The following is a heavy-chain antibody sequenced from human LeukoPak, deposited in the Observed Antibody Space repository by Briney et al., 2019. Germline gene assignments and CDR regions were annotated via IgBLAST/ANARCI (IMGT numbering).Heavy chain of an antibody. V-gene: IGHV3-23*01. CDR2: ISGSGAMT. J-gene: IGHJ4*02. D-gene: IGHD3-10*01. CDR3: AKDRVDGSGSQFDS. CDR1: GFALSYHV. Sequence: GGSLRFWCAGCGFALSYHVMIWVRQAPGKGLEWVSSISGSGAMTYYADSVKGRFTISRDNAMDTLYLQMNSLRADDTAVYYCAKDRVDGSGSQFDSWGQGSLVIVSS.